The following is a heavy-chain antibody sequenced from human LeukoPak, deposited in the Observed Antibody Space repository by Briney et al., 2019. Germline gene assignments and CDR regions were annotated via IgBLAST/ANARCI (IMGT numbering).Heavy chain of an antibody. Sequence: GGSLRLSCAASGFTFSSYAMHWVRQAPGKGLEWEAVISYDGSNKYYADSVKGRFTISRDNSKNTLYLQMNSLRAEDTAVYYCARSLAGSGSYYMVPDYWGQGTLVTVSS. J-gene: IGHJ4*02. CDR1: GFTFSSYA. CDR2: ISYDGSNK. D-gene: IGHD3-10*01. V-gene: IGHV3-30*04. CDR3: ARSLAGSGSYYMVPDY.